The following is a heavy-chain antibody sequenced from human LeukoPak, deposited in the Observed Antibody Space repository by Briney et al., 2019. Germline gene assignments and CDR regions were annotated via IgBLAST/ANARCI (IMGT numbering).Heavy chain of an antibody. J-gene: IGHJ5*02. D-gene: IGHD3-10*01. CDR2: IYYTGST. CDR3: AGDYITMVRGAPNWFDP. CDR1: GGSISSLY. Sequence: PSETLSLTCSVSGGSISSLYWSWIRQPPGKGLEWIGYIYYTGSTNYNPSLKSRVTMSVDTSKNQFSLKLSSVTAADTAVYYCAGDYITMVRGAPNWFDPWGQGTLVTVSS. V-gene: IGHV4-59*12.